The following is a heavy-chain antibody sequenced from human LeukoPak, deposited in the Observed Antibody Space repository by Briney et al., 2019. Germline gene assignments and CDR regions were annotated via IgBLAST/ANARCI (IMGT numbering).Heavy chain of an antibody. Sequence: SVKVSCKASGGTFSSYAISWVRQAPGQGLEWMGGIIPIFGTANYAQKFQGRVTITADESTSTAYMELSSLRSEDTAVYYCARGFPFQYSGSRHHDDYWGQGTLVTVSS. CDR3: ARGFPFQYSGSRHHDDY. V-gene: IGHV1-69*13. CDR2: IIPIFGTA. D-gene: IGHD1-26*01. J-gene: IGHJ4*02. CDR1: GGTFSSYA.